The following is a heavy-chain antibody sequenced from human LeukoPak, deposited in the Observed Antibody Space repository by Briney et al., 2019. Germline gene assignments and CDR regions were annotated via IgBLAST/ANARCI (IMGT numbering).Heavy chain of an antibody. V-gene: IGHV4-59*08. CDR3: ARVLAAAGANNWFDP. D-gene: IGHD6-13*01. Sequence: SETLSLTCTVSGGSISSYYWSWIRQPPGKGLEWIGYIYHTGSTNYNPSLKSRVTISADTSKNHFSLKLSSVTAADTAVYYCARVLAAAGANNWFDPWGQGTLVTVSS. J-gene: IGHJ5*02. CDR1: GGSISSYY. CDR2: IYHTGST.